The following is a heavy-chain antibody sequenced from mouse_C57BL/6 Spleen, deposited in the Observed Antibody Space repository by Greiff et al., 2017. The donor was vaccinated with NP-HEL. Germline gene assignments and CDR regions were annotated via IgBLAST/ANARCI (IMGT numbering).Heavy chain of an antibody. CDR1: GYTFTSYW. CDR2: IDPSDSYT. J-gene: IGHJ1*03. Sequence: QVQLQQPGAELVMPGASVKLSCKASGYTFTSYWMHWVKQRPGQGLEWIGEIDPSDSYTNYNQKFKGKSTLTVDKSSSTAYMQLSSLTSEDSAVYYCARGGYYYGSSKGGYFDVWGTGTTVTVSS. CDR3: ARGGYYYGSSKGGYFDV. D-gene: IGHD1-1*01. V-gene: IGHV1-69*01.